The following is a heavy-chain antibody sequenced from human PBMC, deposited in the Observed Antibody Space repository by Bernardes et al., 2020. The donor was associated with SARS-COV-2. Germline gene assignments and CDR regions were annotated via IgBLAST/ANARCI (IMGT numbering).Heavy chain of an antibody. V-gene: IGHV4-59*01. CDR1: GGSISSYF. Sequence: TLSLTCTVSGGSISSYFWSWIRQPPGKGLEWIAYIYNSGSTNYNPSPTSRVTISVDTSKNQFSLKLSSVTAADSAVYYYARAPGEVLRYFDWLYHFDSWGQGILVTVSS. J-gene: IGHJ4*02. CDR2: IYNSGST. CDR3: ARAPGEVLRYFDWLYHFDS. D-gene: IGHD3-9*01.